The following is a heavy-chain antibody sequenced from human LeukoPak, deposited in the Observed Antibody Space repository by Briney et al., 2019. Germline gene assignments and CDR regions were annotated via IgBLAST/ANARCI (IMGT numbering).Heavy chain of an antibody. CDR2: LSSSGRAI. CDR3: ARAAYGSGWYYFDY. CDR1: GFTQSRYE. V-gene: IGHV3-48*03. J-gene: IGHJ4*02. D-gene: IGHD6-19*01. Sequence: PGGSLRLFCAPSGFTQSRYEMNGLRQAPGKGLDWVSYLSSSGRAISYADSVKGRFTISRDNAKNSLYLQMNSLRADDTAVYYCARAAYGSGWYYFDYWGQGTLVTVSS.